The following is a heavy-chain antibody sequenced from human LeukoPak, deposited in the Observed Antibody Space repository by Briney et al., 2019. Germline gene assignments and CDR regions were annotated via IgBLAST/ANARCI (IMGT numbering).Heavy chain of an antibody. D-gene: IGHD2-8*02. CDR1: GFTFSSFT. Sequence: PGGSLRLSCVASGFTFSSFTMNWVRQAPGRGLEWVSGISVSASSTFYADPVKGRFTISRDNSKNTLYLQMNSLRAGDMAVYYCAKDYIWWLRSGYFDYWGQGTLVTVSS. CDR3: AKDYIWWLRSGYFDY. CDR2: ISVSASST. V-gene: IGHV3-23*01. J-gene: IGHJ4*02.